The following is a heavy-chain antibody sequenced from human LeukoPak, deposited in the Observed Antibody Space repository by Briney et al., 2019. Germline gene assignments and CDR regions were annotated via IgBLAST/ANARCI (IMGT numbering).Heavy chain of an antibody. D-gene: IGHD2-2*01. CDR2: ISWNSGSI. V-gene: IGHV3-9*01. Sequence: GGSLRLSCAASGFTFEDYAMHWVRQAPGKGLEWVSGISWNSGSIGYADSVKGRFTISRDNAEKSLYLQMNSLRTEDTALYYCAKATRRIDAFDMWGQGTMVTVSS. CDR1: GFTFEDYA. CDR3: AKATRRIDAFDM. J-gene: IGHJ3*02.